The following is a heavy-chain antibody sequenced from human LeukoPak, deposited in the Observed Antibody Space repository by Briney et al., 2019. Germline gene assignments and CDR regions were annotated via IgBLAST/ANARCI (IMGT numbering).Heavy chain of an antibody. V-gene: IGHV3-23*01. Sequence: PGGSLRLSCGASGFTFNYYVMTWVRQAPGKGLEWVSAISASGGSTYYGDSVKGRLTISRDNSKNTLYLQVNSLRAEDTAVYYCAKGPMVRGVIPGTDYWGQGTLVTVSS. CDR3: AKGPMVRGVIPGTDY. D-gene: IGHD3-10*01. CDR2: ISASGGST. CDR1: GFTFNYYV. J-gene: IGHJ4*02.